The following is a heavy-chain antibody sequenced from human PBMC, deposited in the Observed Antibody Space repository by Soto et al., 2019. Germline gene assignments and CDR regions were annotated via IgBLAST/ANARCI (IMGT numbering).Heavy chain of an antibody. CDR2: MNPNSGNT. CDR3: ARAHNSGNVDY. Sequence: QVQLVQSGAEVKEPGASVKVSCKSSGYTFSSYDINWVRQATGQGLEWMGWMNPNSGNTGYAQKFQGRDTMTRRTYTSTAYMDLSSLTSADTAVQYCARAHNSGNVDYWGQGALVTV. CDR1: GYTFSSYD. D-gene: IGHD1-20*01. V-gene: IGHV1-8*01. J-gene: IGHJ4*02.